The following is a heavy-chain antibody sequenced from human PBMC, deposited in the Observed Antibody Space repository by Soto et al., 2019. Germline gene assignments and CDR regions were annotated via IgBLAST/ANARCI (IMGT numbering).Heavy chain of an antibody. J-gene: IGHJ4*02. CDR2: IWYDGSNK. CDR1: GFTFSSYG. Sequence: GGSLRLSCAASGFTFSSYGMHWVRQAPGKGLEWVAVIWYDGSNKYYADSVKGRFTISRDNSKNTLYLQMNSLRAEDTAVYYCARDMGGYCSSTSSICPFDYWGQGA. V-gene: IGHV3-33*01. CDR3: ARDMGGYCSSTSSICPFDY. D-gene: IGHD2-2*01.